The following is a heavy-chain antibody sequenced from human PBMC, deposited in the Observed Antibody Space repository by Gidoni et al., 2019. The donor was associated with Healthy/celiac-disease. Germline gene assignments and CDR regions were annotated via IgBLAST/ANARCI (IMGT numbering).Heavy chain of an antibody. V-gene: IGHV3-72*01. CDR2: TRNKANSYTT. CDR3: ARVGLGQGEDI. Sequence: EVQLVESGGGLVQPGGSLRLSCAASGFTFSDHYMDWVRQAPGKGLEWVGRTRNKANSYTTEYAASVKGRFTISRDDSKNSLYLQMNSLKTEDTAVYYCARVGLGQGEDIWGQGTMVTVSS. J-gene: IGHJ3*02. D-gene: IGHD3-10*01. CDR1: GFTFSDHY.